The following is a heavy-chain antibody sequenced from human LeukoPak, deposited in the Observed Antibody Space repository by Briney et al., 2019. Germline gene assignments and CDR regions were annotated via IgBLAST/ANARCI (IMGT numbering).Heavy chain of an antibody. CDR1: GFTFSRFA. CDR2: ISSDATNK. D-gene: IGHD3-9*01. J-gene: IGHJ5*01. V-gene: IGHV3-30*18. CDR3: AKLGQIRHFDFVNWFDS. Sequence: GGSLRLSCVASGFTFSRFAMHWVRQAPGKGPEWVSLISSDATNKYYADSVKGRFTISRDNSRNTLYLQMNSLRAEDTAVYYCAKLGQIRHFDFVNWFDSWGQGTLVIVPS.